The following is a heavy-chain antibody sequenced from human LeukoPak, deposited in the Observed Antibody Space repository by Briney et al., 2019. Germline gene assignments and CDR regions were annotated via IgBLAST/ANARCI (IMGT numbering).Heavy chain of an antibody. CDR3: ARATSIAARPGYMDV. CDR1: GYSFTSYW. D-gene: IGHD6-6*01. J-gene: IGHJ6*03. V-gene: IGHV5-51*01. CDR2: IYPGDSDT. Sequence: GESLKISCKGSGYSFTSYWIGWVRQMPGKGLKWMGIIYPGDSDTRYSPSFQGQVTISADKSISTAYLQWSSLKASDTAMYYCARATSIAARPGYMDVWGKGTTIIVSS.